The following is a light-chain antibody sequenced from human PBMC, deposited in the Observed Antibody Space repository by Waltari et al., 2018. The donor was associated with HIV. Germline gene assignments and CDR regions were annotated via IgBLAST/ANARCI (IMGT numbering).Light chain of an antibody. CDR1: SSDVGGYNY. V-gene: IGLV2-14*01. CDR2: EVT. CDR3: SSYTSSSTQV. J-gene: IGLJ1*01. Sequence: QSALTQPASVSGSPGQSITISCTGTSSDVGGYNYVFWYQQHPGKAPKVMIYEVTNRPSGVSNRSSGSKSGNTASLTISGLQAEDEADYYCSSYTSSSTQVFGTGTKVTVL.